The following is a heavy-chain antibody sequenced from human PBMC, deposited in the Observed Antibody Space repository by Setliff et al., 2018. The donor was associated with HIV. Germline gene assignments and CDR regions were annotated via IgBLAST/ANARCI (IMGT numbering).Heavy chain of an antibody. Sequence: ASVKVSCKASGYTFINYAMNWVRQAPGQGLEWMGWINTHTGSPTYAQAFTGRFVFSVDTSVTTAYLQISSLKADDTAVYYCARALYGDYGGDINWLGPWGQGTLVTVSS. CDR2: INTHTGSP. J-gene: IGHJ5*02. D-gene: IGHD4-17*01. CDR3: ARALYGDYGGDINWLGP. CDR1: GYTFINYA. V-gene: IGHV7-4-1*02.